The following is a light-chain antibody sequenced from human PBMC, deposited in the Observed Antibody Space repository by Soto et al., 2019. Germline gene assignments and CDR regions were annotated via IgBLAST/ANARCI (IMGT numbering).Light chain of an antibody. J-gene: IGLJ3*02. CDR3: LSCDDTLNGCV. CDR1: TSSVGSNS. V-gene: IGLV1-44*01. CDR2: NDN. Sequence: QSVLTQPPSASGTSGRRVTISCSGSTSSVGSNSVNWHRQLPGTAPKLLIYNDNMRPSGVPDRFSGSKSGPSASLAISGLQSEDEADYYCLSCDDTLNGCVFGGGTKLTVL.